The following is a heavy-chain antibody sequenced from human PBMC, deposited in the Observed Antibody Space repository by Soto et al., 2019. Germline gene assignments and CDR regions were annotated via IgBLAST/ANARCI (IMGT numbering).Heavy chain of an antibody. CDR1: GGSISSYY. Sequence: SETLSLTCTVSGGSISSYYWSWIRQPPGKGLEWIGYIYYSGSTNYNPSLKSPVTTSVDTSKNQFSLKLSSVTAADTAVYYCARVRVPAAIYDYWGQGTLVTVSS. J-gene: IGHJ4*02. V-gene: IGHV4-59*01. CDR2: IYYSGST. CDR3: ARVRVPAAIYDY. D-gene: IGHD2-2*01.